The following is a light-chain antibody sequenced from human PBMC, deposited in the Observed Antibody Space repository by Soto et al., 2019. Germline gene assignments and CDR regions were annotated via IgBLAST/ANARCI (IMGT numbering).Light chain of an antibody. CDR1: SSDVGGYNY. Sequence: QSALTQPPSASGSPGQSVAIYCTGTSSDVGGYNYVSGYQQHPGKAPRLMIYEVNKRPSGVPDRFSGSKSVKPASPTVSGLQAEDEADYYCSSYAGSSNVFGTGTKLIVL. V-gene: IGLV2-8*01. CDR3: SSYAGSSNV. CDR2: EVN. J-gene: IGLJ1*01.